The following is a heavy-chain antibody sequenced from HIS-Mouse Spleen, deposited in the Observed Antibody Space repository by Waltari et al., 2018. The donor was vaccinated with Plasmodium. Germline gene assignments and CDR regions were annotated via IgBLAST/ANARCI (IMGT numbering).Heavy chain of an antibody. J-gene: IGHJ4*02. V-gene: IGHV3-30-3*01. D-gene: IGHD3-22*01. Sequence: QVQLVESGGGVVQPGRSLRLSCAASGFTFSSYAMHWVRQAPGKGLAWVAVISYDGSNKYYADSVKGRFTISRDNSKNTLYLQMNSLRAEDTAVYYCAREGSSGYYPYYFDYWGQGTLVTVSS. CDR1: GFTFSSYA. CDR3: AREGSSGYYPYYFDY. CDR2: ISYDGSNK.